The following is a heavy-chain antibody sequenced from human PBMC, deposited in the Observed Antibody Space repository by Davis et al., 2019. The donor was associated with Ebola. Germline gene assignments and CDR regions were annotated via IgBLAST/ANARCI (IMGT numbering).Heavy chain of an antibody. Sequence: GESLKISCKGSGYTFSRYWIGWVRQLPGKGLEWMGIIYAGDSDTRYSPSFQGQVTISVDKSINTAYVQWSGLKASDTAMYYCARRIAAAGTNYFDYWGQGALVTVSS. D-gene: IGHD6-13*01. J-gene: IGHJ4*02. CDR3: ARRIAAAGTNYFDY. CDR2: IYAGDSDT. V-gene: IGHV5-51*01. CDR1: GYTFSRYW.